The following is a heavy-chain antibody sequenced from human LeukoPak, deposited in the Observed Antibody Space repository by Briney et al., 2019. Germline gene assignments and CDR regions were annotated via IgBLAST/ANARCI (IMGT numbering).Heavy chain of an antibody. CDR1: GFTFSNHA. J-gene: IGHJ4*02. V-gene: IGHV3-23*01. CDR3: ARRGESTTYGDYRFDY. CDR2: ISGSSGLT. Sequence: GGSLRLSCAASGFTFSNHAMSWVRQAPGRGLEWVSAISGSSGLTYYADSVKGRFTISRDNSKNTLFLQMNSLRAEDTAVYYRARRGESTTYGDYRFDYWGQGTLVTVSS. D-gene: IGHD4-17*01.